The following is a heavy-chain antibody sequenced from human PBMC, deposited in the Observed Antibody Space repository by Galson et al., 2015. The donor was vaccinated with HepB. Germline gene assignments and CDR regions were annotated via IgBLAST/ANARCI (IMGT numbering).Heavy chain of an antibody. CDR2: IYSGGST. V-gene: IGHV3-66*01. J-gene: IGHJ5*02. D-gene: IGHD3-22*01. CDR1: GFTVSSNY. Sequence: SLRLSCAASGFTVSSNYMSWVRQAPGKGLEWVSVIYSGGSTYYADSVKGRFTISRDNSKNTLYLQMNSLRAEDTAVYYCARNSEWLLLDPRMYNWFDPWGQGTLVTVSS. CDR3: ARNSEWLLLDPRMYNWFDP.